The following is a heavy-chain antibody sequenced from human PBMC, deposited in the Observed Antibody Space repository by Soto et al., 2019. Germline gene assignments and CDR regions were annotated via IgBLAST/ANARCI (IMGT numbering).Heavy chain of an antibody. CDR2: INPSGGST. V-gene: IGHV1-46*03. D-gene: IGHD3-9*01. Sequence: GASVKVSCKASGYTFTSYYMHWVRQAPGQGLEWMGIINPSGGSTSYAQKFQGRVTMTRDTSTSTVYMELSSLRSEDTAVYYCARDNGLEDYDILTGYYRGHYYYGMDVWGQGTTVTVSS. CDR1: GYTFTSYY. J-gene: IGHJ6*02. CDR3: ARDNGLEDYDILTGYYRGHYYYGMDV.